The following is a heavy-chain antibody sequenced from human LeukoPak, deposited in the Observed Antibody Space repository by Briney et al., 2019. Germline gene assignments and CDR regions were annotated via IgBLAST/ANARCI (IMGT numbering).Heavy chain of an antibody. J-gene: IGHJ3*02. CDR3: AGDLYVDTAMVRRSPDAFDI. CDR1: GFTFSSHG. CDR2: IFGSGGRT. Sequence: GGTLRLSRAPSGFTFSSHGMSWVRHAPGKGREWVSAIFGSGGRTHYAHPVKGRFTISRDNSKNTLYLQVNSLRAEETAVYYCAGDLYVDTAMVRRSPDAFDIWGQGTMVTVSS. V-gene: IGHV3-23*01. D-gene: IGHD5-18*01.